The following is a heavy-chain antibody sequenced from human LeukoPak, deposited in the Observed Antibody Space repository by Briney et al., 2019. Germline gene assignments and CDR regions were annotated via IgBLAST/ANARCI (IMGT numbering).Heavy chain of an antibody. D-gene: IGHD3-10*01. V-gene: IGHV4-59*01. J-gene: IGHJ4*02. CDR2: IFYSGRT. CDR1: GGSISPYY. CDR3: AREGSPSY. Sequence: SETLSLTCTVSGGSISPYYWSWIRQPPGKGLEWIGYIFYSGRTNYNPSLESRVTISVDTSKNQFSLILSSVTAADTAVYYCAREGSPSYWGQGTLATVSS.